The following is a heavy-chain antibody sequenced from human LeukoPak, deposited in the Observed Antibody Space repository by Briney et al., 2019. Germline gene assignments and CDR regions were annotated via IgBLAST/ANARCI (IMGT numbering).Heavy chain of an antibody. Sequence: SETLSLTCTVSGGSISSSSYYWSWIRQPPGKGLEWIGSIYYSGSTYYNPSLKSRVTISVDTSKNQFSLKLSSVTAADTAVYYCARTSELPGDYWGQGTLVTVSS. V-gene: IGHV4-39*01. CDR3: ARTSELPGDY. CDR1: GGSISSSSYY. D-gene: IGHD1-26*01. J-gene: IGHJ4*02. CDR2: IYYSGST.